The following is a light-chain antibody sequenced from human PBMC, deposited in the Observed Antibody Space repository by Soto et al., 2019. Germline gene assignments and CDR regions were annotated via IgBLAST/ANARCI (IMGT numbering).Light chain of an antibody. CDR3: SSYTGSSTLV. V-gene: IGLV2-14*01. J-gene: IGLJ2*01. Sequence: QSALTQPASVSGSPGQSITTSCTGTSSDVGGYNYVSWYQQYPGKAPKLMIYDVSNRPSGVSNRFSGSKSGNTASLTISGLQAEDEADYYCSSYTGSSTLVFGGGTKLTVL. CDR1: SSDVGGYNY. CDR2: DVS.